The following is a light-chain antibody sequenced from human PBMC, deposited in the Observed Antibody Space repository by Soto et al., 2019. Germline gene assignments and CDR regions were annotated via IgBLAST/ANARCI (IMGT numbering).Light chain of an antibody. V-gene: IGKV1-17*03. CDR3: QQYYSLPT. J-gene: IGKJ4*01. Sequence: DIQMTQSPSAMSASVGDSVTITCRASQDIRNYLAWFQQKPGKVPKRLIYLASSLQSGVPSRFSGSGSGTEFTLTISSLQPEDFATYYCQQYYSLPTFGGGTKVDIK. CDR1: QDIRNY. CDR2: LAS.